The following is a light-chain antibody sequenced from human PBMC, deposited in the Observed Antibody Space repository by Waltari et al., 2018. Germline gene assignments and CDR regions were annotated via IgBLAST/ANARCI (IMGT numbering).Light chain of an antibody. CDR1: QSIDTW. CDR2: KAS. CDR3: QQYNTDSPWT. Sequence: DIQMTQSPSSLSASVGDTVTIPCRASQSIDTWLAWYQHKPGKAPKVLIYKASYLESGVPSRFSGSGSGTEFTLTISSLQPDDFATYYCQQYNTDSPWTFGQGTKVEVK. J-gene: IGKJ1*01. V-gene: IGKV1-5*03.